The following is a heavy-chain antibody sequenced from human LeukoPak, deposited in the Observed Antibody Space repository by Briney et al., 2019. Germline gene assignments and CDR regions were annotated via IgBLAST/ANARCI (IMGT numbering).Heavy chain of an antibody. CDR3: ARLPQYSSGYRRYFDY. D-gene: IGHD6-19*01. CDR1: GGSISSYY. J-gene: IGHJ4*02. CDR2: IYYSGST. V-gene: IGHV4-59*08. Sequence: SETLSLTCTVSGGSISSYYWSWIRQPPGKGLEWIGYIYYSGSTNYNPSLKSRVTISVDTSKNQFSLKLSSVTAADTAVYYCARLPQYSSGYRRYFDYWGQGTLVTVSS.